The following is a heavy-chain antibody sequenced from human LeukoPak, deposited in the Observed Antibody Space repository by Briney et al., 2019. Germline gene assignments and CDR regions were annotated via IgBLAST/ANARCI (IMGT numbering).Heavy chain of an antibody. D-gene: IGHD2-2*02. Sequence: GGSLRLSCAASGFTFSSYSMNWVRQAPGRGLEWVSSISSSSSYIYYADSVKGRFTISRDNAKNSLYLQMNSLRAEDTAVYYCARAWCSSTSCYNYYYYGMDVRGQGTTVTVSS. J-gene: IGHJ6*02. V-gene: IGHV3-21*01. CDR2: ISSSSSYI. CDR1: GFTFSSYS. CDR3: ARAWCSSTSCYNYYYYGMDV.